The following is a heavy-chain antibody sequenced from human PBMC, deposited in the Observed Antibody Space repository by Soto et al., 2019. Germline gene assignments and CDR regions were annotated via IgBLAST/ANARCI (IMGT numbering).Heavy chain of an antibody. J-gene: IGHJ2*01. CDR1: GFTFSSYG. Sequence: QVQLVESGGGVVQPGRSLRLSCAASGFTFSSYGMHWVRQAPGKGLEWVAVIWYDGSNKYYADSVKGRFTISRDNSKYXLYLQMNSLRAEDTAVYYCARDYDSSGYPRWYFDLWGRGTLVTVSS. CDR2: IWYDGSNK. CDR3: ARDYDSSGYPRWYFDL. V-gene: IGHV3-33*01. D-gene: IGHD3-22*01.